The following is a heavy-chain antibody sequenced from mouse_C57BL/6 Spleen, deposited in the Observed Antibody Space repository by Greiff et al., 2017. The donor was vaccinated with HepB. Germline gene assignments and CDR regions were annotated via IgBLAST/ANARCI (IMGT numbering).Heavy chain of an antibody. J-gene: IGHJ2*01. D-gene: IGHD1-1*01. Sequence: VQLQQPGAELVMPGASVKLSCKASGYTFTSYWMHWVKQRPGQGLEWIGEIDPSDSYTNYNQKFKGKSTLTVDKSSSTAYMQLSSLTSEDSAVYYGARGLLLTYCFDYWGQGTTLTVSS. CDR3: ARGLLLTYCFDY. CDR1: GYTFTSYW. V-gene: IGHV1-69*01. CDR2: IDPSDSYT.